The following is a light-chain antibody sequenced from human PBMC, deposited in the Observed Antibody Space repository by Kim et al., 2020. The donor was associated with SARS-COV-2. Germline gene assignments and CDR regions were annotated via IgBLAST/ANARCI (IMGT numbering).Light chain of an antibody. Sequence: PGERTTLSCRASQSVSSSYLAWYQQKPGQAPRLLSYGASSRATGIPDRFSGSGSGTDFTLTISRLEPEDFAVYYCQQYGSSPPSYTFGQGTKLEI. V-gene: IGKV3-20*01. CDR3: QQYGSSPPSYT. CDR1: QSVSSSY. CDR2: GAS. J-gene: IGKJ2*01.